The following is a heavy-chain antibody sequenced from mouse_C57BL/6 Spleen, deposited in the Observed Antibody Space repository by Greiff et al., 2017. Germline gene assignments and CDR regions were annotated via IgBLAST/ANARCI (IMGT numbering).Heavy chain of an antibody. CDR3: ARPDSSGYPAFAY. CDR1: GYTFTDYY. J-gene: IGHJ3*01. V-gene: IGHV1-26*01. CDR2: INPNNGGT. D-gene: IGHD3-2*02. Sequence: VQLKQSGPELVKPGASAKISCKASGYTFTDYYMNWVKQSHGKSLEWIGDINPNNGGTSYNQKFKGKATLTVDKSSSTAYMELRSLTSEDSAVYYCARPDSSGYPAFAYWGQGTLVTVSA.